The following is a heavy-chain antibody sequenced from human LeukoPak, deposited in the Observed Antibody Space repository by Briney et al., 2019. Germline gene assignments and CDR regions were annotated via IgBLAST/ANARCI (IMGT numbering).Heavy chain of an antibody. CDR2: INHSGST. Sequence: SETLSLTCAVYGESFSGYYWSWLRQPPGKGLEWIGEINHSGSTNYNPSLKSRVTISVYTSKNQFSLKLSSVTAADTAVYYCARGRYCSGGSCYFDYWGQGTLVTVSS. D-gene: IGHD2-15*01. CDR1: GESFSGYY. V-gene: IGHV4-34*01. J-gene: IGHJ4*02. CDR3: ARGRYCSGGSCYFDY.